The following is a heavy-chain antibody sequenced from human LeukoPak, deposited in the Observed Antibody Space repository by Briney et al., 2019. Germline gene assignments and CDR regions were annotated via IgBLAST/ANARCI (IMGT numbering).Heavy chain of an antibody. J-gene: IGHJ4*02. CDR2: INPNSGGT. D-gene: IGHD5-12*01. CDR3: ARDRDGYNLSGLDY. CDR1: GYTFTGYY. V-gene: IGHV1-2*02. Sequence: ASVKVSCKASGYTFTGYYMHWVRQAPGQGLEWMGWINPNSGGTNYAQKFQGGVTMTRDTSISTAYMELSRLRSDDTAVYYCARDRDGYNLSGLDYWGQGTLVTVSS.